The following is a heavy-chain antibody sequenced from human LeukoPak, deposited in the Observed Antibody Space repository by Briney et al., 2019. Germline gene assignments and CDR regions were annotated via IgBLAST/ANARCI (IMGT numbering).Heavy chain of an antibody. CDR2: INGDGSSL. CDR1: GFPINGYW. J-gene: IGHJ4*02. V-gene: IGHV3-74*01. D-gene: IGHD1-1*01. CDR3: ARDKRYSQDY. Sequence: GSLRLSFAASGFPINGYWLDWVRQAPGKGLVWVSHINGDGSSLSYADFVKGRFTISRDSAKNTVYLQMNSLSAEDTAVYYCARDKRYSQDYWGQGTLVTVSS.